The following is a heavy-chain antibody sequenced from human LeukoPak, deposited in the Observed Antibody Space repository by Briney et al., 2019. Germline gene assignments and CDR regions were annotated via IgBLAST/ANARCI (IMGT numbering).Heavy chain of an antibody. CDR2: ISATGDT. J-gene: IGHJ4*02. D-gene: IGHD2-21*02. V-gene: IGHV4-59*08. CDR1: GGSINNFY. CDR3: ARHYNYDTGGDPFDY. Sequence: SETLSLTCTVSGGSINNFYFSWIRQPPGKGLECIGYISATGDTNSNPSLKSRVTMSIDRSKSQVSLRLRSVSAADTAIYYCARHYNYDTGGDPFDYWGQGTLVTVSS.